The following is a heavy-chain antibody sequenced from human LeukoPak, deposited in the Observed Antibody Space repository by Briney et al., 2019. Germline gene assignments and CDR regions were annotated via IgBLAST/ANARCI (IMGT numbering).Heavy chain of an antibody. CDR2: INHSGST. Sequence: SETLSLTCAVSGGSISSSNWWSWVRQPPGKGLEWIGEINHSGSTNYNPSLKSRVTISVDTSKSQFSLKLSSVTAADTAVYYCARVTAHRAANYWGQGTLVTVSS. D-gene: IGHD2-15*01. CDR1: GGSISSSNW. J-gene: IGHJ4*02. V-gene: IGHV4-4*02. CDR3: ARVTAHRAANY.